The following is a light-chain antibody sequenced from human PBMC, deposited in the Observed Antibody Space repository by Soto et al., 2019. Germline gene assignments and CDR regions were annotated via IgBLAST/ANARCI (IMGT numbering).Light chain of an antibody. V-gene: IGLV2-14*01. CDR2: DVS. J-gene: IGLJ2*01. CDR3: SSYTSNTTVV. Sequence: QSALTQPASVSGSPGQSITISCTGTSSDVGGYNFASWFQQHPGKAPKLMIYDVSNRPSGVSNRFSGSKSGNTASLTISGLQAEDEADYYCSSYTSNTTVVFGGGTKVTVL. CDR1: SSDVGGYNF.